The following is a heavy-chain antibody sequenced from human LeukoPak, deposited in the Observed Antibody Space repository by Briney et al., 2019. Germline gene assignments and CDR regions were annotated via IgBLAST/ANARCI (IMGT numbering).Heavy chain of an antibody. CDR3: ARHLPQVVVTAIGGNDAFDI. CDR2: IYYSGGT. D-gene: IGHD2-21*02. V-gene: IGHV4-39*07. J-gene: IGHJ3*02. Sequence: PSATLSLTCTVSGGSISSNGYYWAWFRQPPGKGLEWIGSIYYSGGTYYNPSLKSRVTISIDTSKNQFSLKLSSVTAADTAVYYCARHLPQVVVTAIGGNDAFDIWGQGTMVTVSS. CDR1: GGSISSNGYY.